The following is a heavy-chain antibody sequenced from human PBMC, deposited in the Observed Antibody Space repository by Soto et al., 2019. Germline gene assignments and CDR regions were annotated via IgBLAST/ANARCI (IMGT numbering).Heavy chain of an antibody. CDR2: IYYSGST. Sequence: SETLSLTCTVSGGSISSYYWSWIRQPPGKGLEWIGYIYYSGSTNYNPSLKSRVTISVDTSKNQFSLKLSSVTAADTAVYYCARHPRYSSGWYFDYWGQGTLVTVSS. D-gene: IGHD6-19*01. CDR3: ARHPRYSSGWYFDY. CDR1: GGSISSYY. J-gene: IGHJ4*02. V-gene: IGHV4-59*01.